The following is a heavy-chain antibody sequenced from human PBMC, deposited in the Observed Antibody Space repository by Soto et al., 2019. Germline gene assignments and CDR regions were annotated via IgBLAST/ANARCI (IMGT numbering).Heavy chain of an antibody. J-gene: IGHJ4*02. CDR2: ISYDGSNK. CDR1: GFTFSTYG. CDR3: AKDWGGGDCYHCGVVDS. V-gene: IGHV3-30*18. D-gene: IGHD2-21*02. Sequence: QVQLVESGGGVVQPGRSLRLSCAASGFTFSTYGMHWVRQAPGKGLEWVAVISYDGSNKYYADSVKGRFTISRDNSKNTVYLRMNSLRVEDTAMYYCAKDWGGGDCYHCGVVDSWGQGTLVTVSS.